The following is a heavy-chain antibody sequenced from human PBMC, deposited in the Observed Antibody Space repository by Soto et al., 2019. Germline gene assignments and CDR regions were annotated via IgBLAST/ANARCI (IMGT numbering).Heavy chain of an antibody. V-gene: IGHV4-30-2*01. CDR2: IYHSGST. J-gene: IGHJ4*02. Sequence: QLQLQESGSGLVKPSQTLSLTCAVSGGSISSGGYSWSWIRQPPGKGLESIGYIYHSGSTYYNPSLKSRVTISVDRSTNQFQLKLNSVTAADTAVYYCARVTLAYYFDYWGQGTLVTVSS. CDR1: GGSISSGGYS. CDR3: ARVTLAYYFDY. D-gene: IGHD3-16*01.